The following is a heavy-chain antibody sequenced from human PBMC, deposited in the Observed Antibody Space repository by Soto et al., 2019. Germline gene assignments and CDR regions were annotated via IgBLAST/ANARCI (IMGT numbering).Heavy chain of an antibody. CDR3: AKSCSGSSCYYACSCVMDV. J-gene: IGHJ6*01. Sequence: GGSLRHACEASGFTFSCYGMHWVRQAPGKGLGWVSAISGSGGSTYYADSVKGRFTISRDNSKNTLYLQMNSLRAEDTAVDYCAKSCSGSSCYYACSCVMDVWGQGTTVTVSS. V-gene: IGHV3-23*01. CDR1: GFTFSCYG. CDR2: ISGSGGST. D-gene: IGHD2-15*01.